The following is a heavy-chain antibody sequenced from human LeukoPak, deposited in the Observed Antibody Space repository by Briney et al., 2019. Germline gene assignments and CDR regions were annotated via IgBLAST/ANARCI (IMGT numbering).Heavy chain of an antibody. CDR1: GFSFSSYW. CDR2: IKQDGSEK. Sequence: GGSLRLSCAASGFSFSSYWMSWVRQAPGKGLEWVANIKQDGSEKYYVDSVKGRFTISRDNAKNSLYLQMNSLRADDTAVYYCARDGTFTDYGDYWAYACWGQGTLVTVSS. CDR3: ARDGTFTDYGDYWAYAC. J-gene: IGHJ4*02. V-gene: IGHV3-7*01. D-gene: IGHD4-17*01.